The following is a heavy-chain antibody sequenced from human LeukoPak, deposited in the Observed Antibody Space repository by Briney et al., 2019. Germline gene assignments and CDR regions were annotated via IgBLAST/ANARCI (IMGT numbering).Heavy chain of an antibody. V-gene: IGHV4-34*01. D-gene: IGHD6-6*01. CDR3: ARGSSSEGGLWFDP. J-gene: IGHJ5*02. CDR1: GGSFSGYY. CDR2: INHSGST. Sequence: KPSETLSLTCAVYGGSFSGYYWSWIRQPPGKGLEWIGEINHSGSTNYNPSLKSRVTISVDTSKNQFSLKLSSVTAADTAVYYCARGSSSEGGLWFDPWGQGTLVTVSS.